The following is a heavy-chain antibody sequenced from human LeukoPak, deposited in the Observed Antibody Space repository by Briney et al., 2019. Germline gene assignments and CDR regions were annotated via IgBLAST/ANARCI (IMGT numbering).Heavy chain of an antibody. CDR2: ISSSSSYI. CDR3: ARVGGVTSY. Sequence: PGGSLRLSCAASGFTFDDYAMHWVRQAPGKGLEWVSSISSSSSYIYYADSVKGRFTISRDNAKNSLYLQMNSLRAEDTAVYYCARVGGVTSYWGQGTLVTVSS. CDR1: GFTFDDYA. J-gene: IGHJ4*02. V-gene: IGHV3-21*01. D-gene: IGHD3-16*01.